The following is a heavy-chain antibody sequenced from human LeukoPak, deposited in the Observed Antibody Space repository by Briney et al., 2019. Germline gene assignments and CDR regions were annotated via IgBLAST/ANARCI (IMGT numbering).Heavy chain of an antibody. CDR3: ARDGYCTSGSCYIDY. CDR1: GFTFSRYY. V-gene: IGHV3-7*01. Sequence: GGSPRLSCAASGFTFSRYYMSWVRQAPGKGLEWVANIKQDGSEKYYVDSVKGRFTISRDNAKNSLYLQMNSLRVEDTAIYYCARDGYCTSGSCYIDYWGQGTLVTVSS. J-gene: IGHJ4*02. CDR2: IKQDGSEK. D-gene: IGHD2-15*01.